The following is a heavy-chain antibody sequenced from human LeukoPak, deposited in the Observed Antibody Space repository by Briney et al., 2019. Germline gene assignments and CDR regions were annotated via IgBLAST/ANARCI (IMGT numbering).Heavy chain of an antibody. CDR3: ARRWNYGVKYYIDV. CDR2: INDSGRI. CDR1: GGSFSSYY. D-gene: IGHD1-7*01. Sequence: PSETLSLTCGVFGGSFSSYYWSWIRQPPGKGLEWIGEINDSGRINYNPALMSRVTISVDTSKSQFSLELTSVSAADTALYYCARRWNYGVKYYIDVWGEGATVTVSS. V-gene: IGHV4-34*01. J-gene: IGHJ6*03.